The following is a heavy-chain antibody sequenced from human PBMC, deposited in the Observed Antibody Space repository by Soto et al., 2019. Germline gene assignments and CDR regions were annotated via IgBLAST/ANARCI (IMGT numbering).Heavy chain of an antibody. V-gene: IGHV3-48*02. CDR3: ARGGALRSTPVDH. CDR1: GFTFSDYT. D-gene: IGHD4-17*01. Sequence: GGSLRLSCVTSGFTFSDYTMSWVRQAPGKGLVWLSYIYSSGSPIYYADSVKGRFTISRDNDKSILYLQMSSLRDEDTAVYYCARGGALRSTPVDHWGQGTLVTVSS. CDR2: IYSSGSPI. J-gene: IGHJ4*02.